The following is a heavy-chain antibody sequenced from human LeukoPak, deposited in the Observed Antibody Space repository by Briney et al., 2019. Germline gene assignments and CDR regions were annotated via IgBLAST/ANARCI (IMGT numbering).Heavy chain of an antibody. D-gene: IGHD3-9*01. J-gene: IGHJ6*02. V-gene: IGHV4-39*01. Sequence: SETLSLTCTVSGGSTSSSSYYWGWIRQPPGKGLEWIGSIYYSGSTYYNPSLKSRVTISVDTSKNQFSLKLSSVTAADTAVYYCARLLTYYGILTGYKYYYGMDVWGQGTTVTVSS. CDR1: GGSTSSSSYY. CDR3: ARLLTYYGILTGYKYYYGMDV. CDR2: IYYSGST.